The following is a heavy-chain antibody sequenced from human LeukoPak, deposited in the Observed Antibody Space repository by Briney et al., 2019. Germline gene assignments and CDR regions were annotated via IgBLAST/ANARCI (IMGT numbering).Heavy chain of an antibody. CDR3: ARDFRPDYGDPRRMGDI. CDR2: ISYDGSNK. V-gene: IGHV3-30-3*01. CDR1: GFTFSSYA. D-gene: IGHD4-17*01. Sequence: PGRSLRLSCAASGFTFSSYAMHWVRQAPGKGLEWVAVISYDGSNKYYADSVKGRFTISRDNSKNTLYLQMNSLRAEDTAVYYCARDFRPDYGDPRRMGDIWGQGTMVTVSS. J-gene: IGHJ3*02.